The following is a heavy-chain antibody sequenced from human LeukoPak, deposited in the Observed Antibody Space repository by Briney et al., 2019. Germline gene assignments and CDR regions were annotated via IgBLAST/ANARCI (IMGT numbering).Heavy chain of an antibody. CDR1: GGTFSSYA. Sequence: GASMKVSCKASGGTFSSYAISWVRQAPGQGLEWMGGIIPIFGTANYAQKFQGRVTITTDESTSTAYMELSSLRSEDTAVYYCARGPTIRSVSFFDYWGQGTLVTVSS. J-gene: IGHJ4*02. CDR2: IIPIFGTA. D-gene: IGHD3-16*02. CDR3: ARGPTIRSVSFFDY. V-gene: IGHV1-69*05.